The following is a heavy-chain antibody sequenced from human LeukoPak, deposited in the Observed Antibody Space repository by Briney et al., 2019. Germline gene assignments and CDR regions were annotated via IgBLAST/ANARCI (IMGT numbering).Heavy chain of an antibody. CDR2: IYYSGST. CDR3: ARDKGGSYYDAFDI. CDR1: GGSFSSYY. D-gene: IGHD1-26*01. Sequence: SETLSLTCAVYGGSFSSYYWSWTRQPPGKGLEWIGYIYYSGSTNYNPSLKSRVTISVDTSKNQFSLKLSSVTAADTAVYYCARDKGGSYYDAFDIWGQGTMVTVSS. V-gene: IGHV4-59*01. J-gene: IGHJ3*02.